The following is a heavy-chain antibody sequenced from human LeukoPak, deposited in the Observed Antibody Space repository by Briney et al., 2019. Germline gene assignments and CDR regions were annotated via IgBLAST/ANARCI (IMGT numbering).Heavy chain of an antibody. Sequence: SVKVSCKASGGTFSSYAISWVRQAPGQGLEWMGGIIPIFGTANYAQKFPGRVTITADESTSTAYMELSSLRSEDTAVYSCARGKKWIRYFDKYYFDYWGQGTLVTVSS. D-gene: IGHD3-9*01. J-gene: IGHJ4*02. CDR1: GGTFSSYA. CDR3: ARGKKWIRYFDKYYFDY. V-gene: IGHV1-69*13. CDR2: IIPIFGTA.